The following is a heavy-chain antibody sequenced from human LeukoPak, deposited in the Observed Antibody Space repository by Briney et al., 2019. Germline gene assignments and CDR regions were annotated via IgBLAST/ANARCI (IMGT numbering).Heavy chain of an antibody. CDR1: GYTLTELS. D-gene: IGHD3-10*01. CDR2: FDPEDGET. J-gene: IGHJ4*02. CDR3: ATEGPITMVRGAAFDY. Sequence: ASVKVSCKVSGYTLTELSMHWVRQAPGKGLEWMGGFDPEDGETIYAQKFQGRVTMTEDTSTDTAYMELSSLRSEDTAVYYCATEGPITMVRGAAFDYWGQGTLVTVSS. V-gene: IGHV1-24*01.